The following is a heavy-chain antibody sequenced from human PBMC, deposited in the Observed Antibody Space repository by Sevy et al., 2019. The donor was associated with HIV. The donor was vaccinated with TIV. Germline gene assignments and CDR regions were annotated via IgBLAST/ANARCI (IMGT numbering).Heavy chain of an antibody. CDR1: GFTFNKYA. D-gene: IGHD3-3*01. Sequence: GGSLRLSCEVSGFTFNKYAMHWVRQAPGKGLEWLSIISGSGDFKYYADSVQGRFTVSRDNSKSTLFLHISSLTVEDSAVYYCARGRNNWSDGLDSWGQGTRVTVSS. CDR3: ARGRNNWSDGLDS. J-gene: IGHJ4*02. CDR2: ISGSGDFK. V-gene: IGHV3-23*01.